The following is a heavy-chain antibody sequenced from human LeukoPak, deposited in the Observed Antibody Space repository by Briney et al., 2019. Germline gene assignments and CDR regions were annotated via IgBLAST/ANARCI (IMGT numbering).Heavy chain of an antibody. D-gene: IGHD3-9*01. V-gene: IGHV4-39*07. CDR2: IYYSGNT. J-gene: IGHJ4*02. CDR3: ARGGIYDILTLDY. Sequence: SETLSLTCTVSGGSIASSSNYWVWIRQPPGKGLEWIGSIYYSGNTYYNPSLKSRVTISVDTSKNQFSLKLSSVTAADTAVYYCARGGIYDILTLDYWGQGTLVTVSS. CDR1: GGSIASSSNY.